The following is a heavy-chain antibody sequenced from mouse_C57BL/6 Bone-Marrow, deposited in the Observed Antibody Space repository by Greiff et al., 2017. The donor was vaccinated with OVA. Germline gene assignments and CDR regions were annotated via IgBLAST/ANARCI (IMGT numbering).Heavy chain of an antibody. CDR2: ISDGGSYT. CDR1: GFTFSSYA. D-gene: IGHD1-1*01. J-gene: IGHJ1*03. V-gene: IGHV5-4*01. CDR3: ARDITTVVARYWYFDV. Sequence: DVQLVESGGGLVKPGGSLKLSCAASGFTFSSYAMSWVRQTPEKRLEWVATISDGGSYTYYPDNVKGRFTISRDNAKNNLYLQMSHLKSEDTAMYYCARDITTVVARYWYFDVWGTGTTVTVSS.